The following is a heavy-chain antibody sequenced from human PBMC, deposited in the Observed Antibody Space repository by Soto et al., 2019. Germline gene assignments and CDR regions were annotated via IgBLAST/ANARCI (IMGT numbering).Heavy chain of an antibody. J-gene: IGHJ6*01. Sequence: SETLSLTCTVSGGSISSGDYYWSWIRQPPGQGLEWIGYIYYSGSTYYNPSLKSRVTISVDTSKNQFSLKLSSVTAADTAVYYCAREARVVVAATEVYYYYRMDVWGQGTTVT. D-gene: IGHD2-15*01. V-gene: IGHV4-30-4*01. CDR2: IYYSGST. CDR3: AREARVVVAATEVYYYYRMDV. CDR1: GGSISSGDYY.